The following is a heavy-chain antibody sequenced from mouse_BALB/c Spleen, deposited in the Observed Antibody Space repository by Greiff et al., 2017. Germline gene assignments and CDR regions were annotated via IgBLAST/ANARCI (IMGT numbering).Heavy chain of an antibody. Sequence: EVQLQESGGGLVQPGGSRKLSCAASGFTFSSFGMHWVRQAPEKGLEWVAYISSGSSTIYYADTVKGRFTISRDNPKNTLFLQMTSLRSEDTAMYYCARRSTTDYAMDYWGQGTSVTVSS. CDR1: GFTFSSFG. CDR3: ARRSTTDYAMDY. V-gene: IGHV5-17*02. CDR2: ISSGSSTI. D-gene: IGHD2-14*01. J-gene: IGHJ4*01.